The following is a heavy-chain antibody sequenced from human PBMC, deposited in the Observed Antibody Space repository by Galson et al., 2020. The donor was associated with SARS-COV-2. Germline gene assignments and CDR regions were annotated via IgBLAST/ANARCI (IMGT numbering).Heavy chain of an antibody. J-gene: IGHJ3*02. Sequence: GESLKISCAASGFTFSSYAMSWVRQAPGKGLEWVSAISGSGGSTYYADSVKGRFTISRDNSKNTLYLQMNSLRAEDTAVYYCAKTDYGDYVLGAFDIWGQGTMVTVSS. CDR1: GFTFSSYA. CDR2: ISGSGGST. V-gene: IGHV3-23*01. CDR3: AKTDYGDYVLGAFDI. D-gene: IGHD4-17*01.